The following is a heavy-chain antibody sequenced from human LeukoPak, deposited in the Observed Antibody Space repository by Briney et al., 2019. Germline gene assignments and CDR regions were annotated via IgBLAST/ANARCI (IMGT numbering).Heavy chain of an antibody. D-gene: IGHD5-24*01. V-gene: IGHV1-8*02. Sequence: GSSVKVSCKASGYTFTYRYLHWVRQATGQGLEWMGWMNPNSGNTGYAQKFQGRVTMTRNTSISTAYMELSSLRSEDTAVYYCARGVEMATRGFDYWGQGTLVTVSS. CDR2: MNPNSGNT. CDR1: GYTFTYRY. J-gene: IGHJ4*02. CDR3: ARGVEMATRGFDY.